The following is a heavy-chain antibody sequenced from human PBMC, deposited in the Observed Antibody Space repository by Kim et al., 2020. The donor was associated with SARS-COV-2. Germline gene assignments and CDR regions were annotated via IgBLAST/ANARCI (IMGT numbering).Heavy chain of an antibody. D-gene: IGHD2-2*01. V-gene: IGHV3-53*01. CDR1: GFTVSSNY. CDR2: IYSGGST. Sequence: GGSLRLSCAASGFTVSSNYMSWVRQAPGKGLEWVSVIYSGGSTYYADSVKGRFTISRDNSKNTLYLQMNSLRAEDTAVYYCARARGIYCSSTSCPYYYGMDVWGQGTTVTVSS. CDR3: ARARGIYCSSTSCPYYYGMDV. J-gene: IGHJ6*02.